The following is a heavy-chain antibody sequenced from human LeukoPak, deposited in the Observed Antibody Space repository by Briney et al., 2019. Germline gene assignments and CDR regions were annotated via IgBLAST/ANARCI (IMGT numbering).Heavy chain of an antibody. Sequence: PSETLSLTCTVSGGSISSYYWSWIRQPPGKGLEWIGYIYYSRSTNYNPSLKSRVTISVDTSKNQFSLKLSSVTAADTAVYYCARAESIAAAPYLWGQGTLVTVSS. CDR3: ARAESIAAAPYL. V-gene: IGHV4-59*01. J-gene: IGHJ4*02. CDR1: GGSISSYY. CDR2: IYYSRST. D-gene: IGHD6-13*01.